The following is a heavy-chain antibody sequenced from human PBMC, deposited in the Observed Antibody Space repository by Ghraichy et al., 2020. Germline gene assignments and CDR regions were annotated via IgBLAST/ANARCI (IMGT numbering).Heavy chain of an antibody. CDR3: TTRSDCSGGSCYLYYYYGMDV. Sequence: GGSLRLSCAASGFTFSNAWMSWVRQAPGKGLEWVGRIKSKTDDGTTDYAAPVKGRFTISRDDSKNTLYLQMNSLKTEDTAVYYCTTRSDCSGGSCYLYYYYGMDVWGQGTTVTVSS. D-gene: IGHD2-15*01. CDR1: GFTFSNAW. V-gene: IGHV3-15*01. CDR2: IKSKTDDGTT. J-gene: IGHJ6*02.